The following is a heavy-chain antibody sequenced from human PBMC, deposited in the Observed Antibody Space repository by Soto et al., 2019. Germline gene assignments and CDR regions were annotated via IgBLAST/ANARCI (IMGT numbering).Heavy chain of an antibody. Sequence: QVTLKESGPVLVKPTETLTLTCTVSGFSLSNARMGVSWIRQPPGKALEWLAHIFSNDEKSYSTSLKSRLTNSKDTSKSQVGLTMTNMDPVDTATYYCARISATAGTHWFDPWGQGTLVTVSS. CDR1: GFSLSNARMG. D-gene: IGHD6-13*01. CDR3: ARISATAGTHWFDP. CDR2: IFSNDEK. J-gene: IGHJ5*02. V-gene: IGHV2-26*01.